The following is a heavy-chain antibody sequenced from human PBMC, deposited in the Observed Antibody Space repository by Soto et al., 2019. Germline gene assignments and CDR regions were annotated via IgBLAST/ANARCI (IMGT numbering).Heavy chain of an antibody. V-gene: IGHV1-18*01. CDR3: SKESPPADY. J-gene: IGHJ4*02. CDR1: GYTFTSYG. CDR2: ISAYNGNT. Sequence: QVQLVQSGAEVKKPGASVKVSCKASGYTFTSYGISWVRQAPGQGLEWMGWISAYNGNTNYAQKLQGKVTMATDTSTSKAYMELVSLRSDDPGVSFFSKESPPADYWGQGTLVTVSS.